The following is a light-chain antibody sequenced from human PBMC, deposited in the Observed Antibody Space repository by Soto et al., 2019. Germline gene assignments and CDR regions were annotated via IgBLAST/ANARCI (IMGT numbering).Light chain of an antibody. Sequence: EIVCTQSPGTLSLSPGERATLSCRASQSVSVNLAWYQQKPGQAPRLLIYDASNRATGIPARFSGSGYGTDFTLTISSLEPEDFAVYYCQQYGSSPRTFGQGTRLEI. J-gene: IGKJ5*01. V-gene: IGKV3-20*01. CDR3: QQYGSSPRT. CDR2: DAS. CDR1: QSVSVN.